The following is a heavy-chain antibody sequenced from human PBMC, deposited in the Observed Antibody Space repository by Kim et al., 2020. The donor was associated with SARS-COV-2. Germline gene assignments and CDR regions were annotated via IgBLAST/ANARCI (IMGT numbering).Heavy chain of an antibody. CDR3: ARDHGPEWELQGGFVDY. CDR1: GGSISSSSYY. CDR2: IYYSGST. Sequence: SETLSLTCTVSGGSISSSSYYWGWIRQPPGKGLEWIGSIYYSGSTYYNPSLKSRVTISVDTSKNQFSLKLSSVTAADTAVYYCARDHGPEWELQGGFVDYWGQGTLVTVSS. J-gene: IGHJ4*02. D-gene: IGHD1-26*01. V-gene: IGHV4-39*07.